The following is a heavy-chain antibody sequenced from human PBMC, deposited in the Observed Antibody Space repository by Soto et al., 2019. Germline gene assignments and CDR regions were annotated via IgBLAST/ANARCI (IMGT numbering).Heavy chain of an antibody. CDR3: ARAGQQLVLDYYYYYGMDV. D-gene: IGHD6-13*01. CDR2: TYYRSKWYN. Sequence: PAQTLSLTCAISGDSVSSNSAAWNWIRQSPSRGLEWLGRTYYRSKWYNDYAVSVKSRITINPDTSKNQFSLQLNSVTPEDTAVYYCARAGQQLVLDYYYYYGMDVWGQGTTVTVSS. V-gene: IGHV6-1*01. CDR1: GDSVSSNSAA. J-gene: IGHJ6*02.